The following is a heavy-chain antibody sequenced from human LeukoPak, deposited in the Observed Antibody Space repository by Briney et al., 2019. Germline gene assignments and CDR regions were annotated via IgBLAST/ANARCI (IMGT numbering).Heavy chain of an antibody. D-gene: IGHD3-22*01. CDR1: GFPFSIYG. J-gene: IGHJ2*01. Sequence: GGSLRLSCASSGFPFSIYGMHWVRQAPGKGLEWVAVISYDGSNKYYADSVKGRFTISRDNSKNTLYLQMNSLRAEDTAVYYCAKDLVGTMIVMVSLNWYFDLWGRGTLVTVSS. CDR2: ISYDGSNK. V-gene: IGHV3-30*18. CDR3: AKDLVGTMIVMVSLNWYFDL.